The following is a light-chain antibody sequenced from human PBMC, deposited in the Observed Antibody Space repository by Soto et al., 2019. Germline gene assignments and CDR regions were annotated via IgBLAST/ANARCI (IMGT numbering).Light chain of an antibody. Sequence: EIELTQSPATLSSSPGDRVTLSCRASQYINTRLAWYQHKPGKAPRLLIYQTSIMAAGIPARFSASGSGTDFTLTISDLQPDDFALYYCHQHKSCSRTFGQGTKVDI. CDR1: QYINTR. CDR3: HQHKSCSRT. V-gene: IGKV3-11*01. J-gene: IGKJ1*01. CDR2: QTS.